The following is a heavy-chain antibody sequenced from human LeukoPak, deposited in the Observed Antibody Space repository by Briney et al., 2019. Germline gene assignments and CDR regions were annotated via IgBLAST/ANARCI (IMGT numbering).Heavy chain of an antibody. Sequence: PGGSLRLSCAASGFTFSSYAMHWVRQAPGKGLEWVAVISYDGSNKYYADSVKGRFTISRDNSKNTLYLQMNSLRAEDTAVYYCARGTFRGGYSYGANDYWGQGTLVTVSS. CDR3: ARGTFRGGYSYGANDY. V-gene: IGHV3-30-3*01. CDR2: ISYDGSNK. D-gene: IGHD5-18*01. J-gene: IGHJ4*02. CDR1: GFTFSSYA.